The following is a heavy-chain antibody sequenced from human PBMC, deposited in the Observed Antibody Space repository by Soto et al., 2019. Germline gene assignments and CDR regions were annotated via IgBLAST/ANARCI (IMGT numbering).Heavy chain of an antibody. CDR2: INNSGRT. CDR1: GGSISSYY. CDR3: ARGGGVIPGRMFCFAP. V-gene: IGHV4-4*07. Sequence: SETLSLTCTVSGGSISSYYWSWIRQPAGKGLEWIGRINNSGRTNYNPSLRSRVTMSVDTSKNEFSLRLNSVTAADTAVYYCARGGGVIPGRMFCFAPWGQGTLVTFSS. D-gene: IGHD3-16*01. J-gene: IGHJ5*02.